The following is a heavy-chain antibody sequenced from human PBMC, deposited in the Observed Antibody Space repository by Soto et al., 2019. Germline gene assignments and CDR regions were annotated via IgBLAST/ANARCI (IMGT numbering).Heavy chain of an antibody. CDR1: GFIVSSTY. Sequence: EVQLVESGGGLIQPGGSLRLSCAASGFIVSSTYMSWVRQAPRKGLEWVSITYSGGSTHYADSVKGRFTISRDNSKNTLYLEMNSLRGEDTAVHYCARDRLTVGVREYYGMDVWGQGTTVTVSS. CDR3: ARDRLTVGVREYYGMDV. V-gene: IGHV3-53*01. CDR2: TYSGGST. J-gene: IGHJ6*02. D-gene: IGHD2-8*01.